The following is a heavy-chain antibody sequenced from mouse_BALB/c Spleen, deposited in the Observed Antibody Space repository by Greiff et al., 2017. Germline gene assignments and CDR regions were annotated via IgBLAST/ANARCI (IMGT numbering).Heavy chain of an antibody. D-gene: IGHD2-4*01. Sequence: QVQLKESGPGLVAPSQSLSITCTVSGFSLTSYDISWIRQPPGKGLEWLGVIWTGGGTNYNSAFMSRLSISKDNSKSQVFLKMNSLQTDDTAIYYCVRDHDYYDYDGAMDYWGQGTSVTVSS. CDR1: GFSLTSYD. CDR2: IWTGGGT. V-gene: IGHV2-9-2*01. J-gene: IGHJ4*01. CDR3: VRDHDYYDYDGAMDY.